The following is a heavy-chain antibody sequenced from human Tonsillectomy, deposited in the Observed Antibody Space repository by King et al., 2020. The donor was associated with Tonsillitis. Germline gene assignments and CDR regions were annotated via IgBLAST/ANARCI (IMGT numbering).Heavy chain of an antibody. V-gene: IGHV3-13*01. J-gene: IGHJ2*01. CDR2: IGTAGDT. D-gene: IGHD4-17*01. CDR1: GFTFSSYD. CDR3: ARVLGRYGDYSGYFDL. Sequence: VQLVESGGGLVQPGGSLRLSCAASGFTFSSYDMHWVRQATGKGLEWVSAIGTAGDTYYPGSVKGRFTISRENAKNSLYLQMNSLRAGDTAVYYCARVLGRYGDYSGYFDLWGRGTLVTASS.